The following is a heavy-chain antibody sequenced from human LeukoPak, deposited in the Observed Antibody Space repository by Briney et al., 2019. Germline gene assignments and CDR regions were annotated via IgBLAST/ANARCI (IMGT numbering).Heavy chain of an antibody. Sequence: GASVKLSCKASGGTFSSYAISWVRQAPGQGLEWMGGIISDFNITHYPQKFQGRVTITADDSTSTAYMELSSLRFEDTAVYYCSKDLYGMDVWGKGTTVTVSS. J-gene: IGHJ6*04. CDR1: GGTFSSYA. CDR2: IISDFNIT. CDR3: SKDLYGMDV. V-gene: IGHV1-69*13.